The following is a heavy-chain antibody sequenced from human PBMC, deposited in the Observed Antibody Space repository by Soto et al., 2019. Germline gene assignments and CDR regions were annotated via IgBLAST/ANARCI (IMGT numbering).Heavy chain of an antibody. D-gene: IGHD1-26*01. V-gene: IGHV4-34*01. Sequence: SETLSLTCAVYGGSFSGYYWSWIRQPPGEGLEWIGEINHSGSTNYNPSLKSRVTISVDTSKNQFSLKLSSVTAADTAVYYCARGHSGSFHLGYWGQGTLVTVSS. J-gene: IGHJ4*02. CDR3: ARGHSGSFHLGY. CDR2: INHSGST. CDR1: GGSFSGYY.